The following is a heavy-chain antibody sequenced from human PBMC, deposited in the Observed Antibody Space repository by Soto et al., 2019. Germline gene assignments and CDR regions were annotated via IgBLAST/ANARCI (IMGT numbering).Heavy chain of an antibody. V-gene: IGHV3-21*01. Sequence: EVQLVESGGGLVKPGGSLRLSCAASGFTFSTYSMNWVRQAPGKGLEWVSSISSSSSYIYYADSVKGRFTISRDNAKNSLYLQMNSLRAEDTAVYYCAKERSGLQSFAYWGQGTLVTFSS. CDR2: ISSSSSYI. CDR3: AKERSGLQSFAY. CDR1: GFTFSTYS. J-gene: IGHJ4*02. D-gene: IGHD3-10*01.